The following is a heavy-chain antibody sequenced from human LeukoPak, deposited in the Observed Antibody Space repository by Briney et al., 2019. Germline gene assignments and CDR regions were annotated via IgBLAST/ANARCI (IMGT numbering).Heavy chain of an antibody. Sequence: GGSLRLSCAASGFTFSSYTMHWVREAPGKGLEYVSAISSNGGSTYYANSVKGRFTISRDNSKNTLYLQMGSLRAEDMAVYYCARWRHSSGYYYDDWGQGTLVTVSS. CDR1: GFTFSSYT. J-gene: IGHJ4*02. CDR3: ARWRHSSGYYYDD. V-gene: IGHV3-64*01. D-gene: IGHD3-22*01. CDR2: ISSNGGST.